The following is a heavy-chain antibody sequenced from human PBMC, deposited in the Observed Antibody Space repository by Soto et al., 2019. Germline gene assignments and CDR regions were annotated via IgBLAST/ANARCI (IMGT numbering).Heavy chain of an antibody. V-gene: IGHV3-48*01. J-gene: IGHJ4*02. CDR3: ARAPHSYYDSSGLSTY. D-gene: IGHD3-22*01. CDR1: GFTFSSYS. Sequence: EVQLVESGGGLVQPGGSLRLSCAASGFTFSSYSMNWVRQAPGKGLEWVAYISSTSSTAMYYADSVKGRFTISRDNAKNSVYLQMNSLRAEDTAVYYCARAPHSYYDSSGLSTYWGQGTLVTVSS. CDR2: ISSTSSTAM.